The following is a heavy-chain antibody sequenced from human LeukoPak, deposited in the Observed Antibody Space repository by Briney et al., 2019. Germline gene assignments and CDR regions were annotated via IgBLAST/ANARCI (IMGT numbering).Heavy chain of an antibody. CDR2: ISGSGGST. V-gene: IGHV3-21*01. CDR3: ARDREPDAFDI. Sequence: PRGSLRLSCAASGFTFSNFNTDWVRQAPGKGLEWVSAISGSGGSTYYTDSVKGRFTVSRDNAKNSLYLQMTSLRAEDTAVYYCARDREPDAFDIWGQGTMVTVSS. J-gene: IGHJ3*02. CDR1: GFTFSNFN.